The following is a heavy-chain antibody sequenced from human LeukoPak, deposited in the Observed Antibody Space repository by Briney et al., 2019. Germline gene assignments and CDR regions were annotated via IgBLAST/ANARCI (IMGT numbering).Heavy chain of an antibody. J-gene: IGHJ4*02. V-gene: IGHV3-15*01. D-gene: IGHD3-10*01. CDR2: IKSKTDGWTT. Sequence: PGGSLRLSCAASGFTFSNAWMSWVRQAPGKGLEWVGRIKSKTDGWTTDYAAPVKGRFTISRDDSKNTLYLQMNSLKTEDTAVYYCTTDLTYYYGSGSYRVDYWGQGTLVTVSS. CDR3: TTDLTYYYGSGSYRVDY. CDR1: GFTFSNAW.